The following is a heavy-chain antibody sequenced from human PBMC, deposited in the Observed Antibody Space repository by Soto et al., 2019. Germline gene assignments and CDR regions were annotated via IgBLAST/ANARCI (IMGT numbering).Heavy chain of an antibody. CDR1: GFTFSSYG. Sequence: QVQLVESGGGVVQPGRSLRLSCAASGFTFSSYGMHWVRQAPGKGLEWVAVIWYDGSNKYYADSVKGRFTISRDNSKNTLYLQINSLRAEDTAVYYCAREHPSRDMINWFDPWGQGTLGTGSS. D-gene: IGHD2-15*01. CDR3: AREHPSRDMINWFDP. J-gene: IGHJ5*02. V-gene: IGHV3-33*01. CDR2: IWYDGSNK.